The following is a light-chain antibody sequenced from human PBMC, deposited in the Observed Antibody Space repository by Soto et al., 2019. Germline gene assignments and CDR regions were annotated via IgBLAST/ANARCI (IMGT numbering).Light chain of an antibody. CDR1: QSVDSY. CDR2: GAS. J-gene: IGKJ5*01. Sequence: EIVLTQSPASLSLSPGERATLSCRASQSVDSYLVWDQQKPGQAPRLLIFGASNRATGIPARFSGSGSGTDFTLTINSLEPDDFAVYYCQQRDSWPITFGQGTRLEIK. V-gene: IGKV3-11*01. CDR3: QQRDSWPIT.